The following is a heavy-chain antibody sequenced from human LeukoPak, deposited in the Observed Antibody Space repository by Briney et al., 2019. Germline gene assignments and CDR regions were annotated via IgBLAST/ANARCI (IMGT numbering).Heavy chain of an antibody. CDR2: INPNSGGT. D-gene: IGHD6-19*01. J-gene: IGHJ5*02. CDR1: GYTFTGYY. CDR3: ARAAGLSLHIVVAGTWWFDP. V-gene: IGHV1-2*02. Sequence: AASVKVSCKASGYTFTGYYMHWVRQAPGQGLEWMGWINPNSGGTNYAQKFQGRVTMTRDTSISTAYMELSRLRSDDTAVYYCARAAGLSLHIVVAGTWWFDPWGQGTLVTVSS.